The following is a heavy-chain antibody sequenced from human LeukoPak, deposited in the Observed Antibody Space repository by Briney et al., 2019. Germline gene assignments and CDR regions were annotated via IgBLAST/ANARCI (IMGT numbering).Heavy chain of an antibody. Sequence: PGGSLRLSCAASGFTFSSYAMSWVRQAPGKGLEWVAVISYDGSNKYYADSVKGRFTISRDNSKNTLYLQMNSLRAEDTAVYYCAKDLGVVATMNFGYWGQGTLVTVSS. CDR2: ISYDGSNK. D-gene: IGHD5-12*01. CDR1: GFTFSSYA. V-gene: IGHV3-30*18. CDR3: AKDLGVVATMNFGY. J-gene: IGHJ4*02.